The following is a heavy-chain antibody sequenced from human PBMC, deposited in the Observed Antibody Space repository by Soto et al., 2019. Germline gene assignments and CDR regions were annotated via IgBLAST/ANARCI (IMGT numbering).Heavy chain of an antibody. J-gene: IGHJ4*02. CDR3: ARWGN. V-gene: IGHV3-7*01. D-gene: IGHD3-16*01. Sequence: EVQLVTSGGGLVQPGGSLRLSCAASGFTFRNYWMSWVRQVPGKGLEWVANIKEDGSEKYYVDSVKGRFTISRDNAENSLSLQMNSLRGEDTAVYYCARWGNWGRGTLVTVSS. CDR2: IKEDGSEK. CDR1: GFTFRNYW.